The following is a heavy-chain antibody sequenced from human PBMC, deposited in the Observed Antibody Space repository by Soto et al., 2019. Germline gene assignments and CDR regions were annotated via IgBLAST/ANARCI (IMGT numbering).Heavy chain of an antibody. CDR3: ARGGSNDWQVAFDI. V-gene: IGHV4-34*01. CDR2: INHSGSN. Sequence: QLQQWGAGLLKPSETLSLTCVVSGGSFSTYYYNWIRQSPGKGREWIGEINHSGSNNYSPSLKSRVTMSLDTSTNQFSLKLTSVTAADTAVYYCARGGSNDWQVAFDIWGQGTMVTVSS. J-gene: IGHJ3*02. D-gene: IGHD3-9*01. CDR1: GGSFSTYY.